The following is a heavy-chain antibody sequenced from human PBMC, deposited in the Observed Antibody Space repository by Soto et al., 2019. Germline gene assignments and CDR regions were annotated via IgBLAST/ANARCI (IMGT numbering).Heavy chain of an antibody. CDR2: ISSSGSYI. D-gene: IGHD3-3*01. V-gene: IGHV3-48*03. CDR1: GFTFSSYE. J-gene: IGHJ6*02. CDR3: ARDPFTIFGAAARYYYGMDV. Sequence: EVQLVESGGGLVQPGGSLRLSCAASGFTFSSYEMNWVRQAPGKGLEWVSYISSSGSYIYYADSVKGRFTISRDNAKNSLYLQMNSLRAEDTAVYYCARDPFTIFGAAARYYYGMDVWGQGTTVTVSS.